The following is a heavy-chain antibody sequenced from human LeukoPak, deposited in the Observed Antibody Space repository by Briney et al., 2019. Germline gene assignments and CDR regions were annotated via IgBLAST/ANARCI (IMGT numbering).Heavy chain of an antibody. Sequence: ETLSLTCAVYGGSFSGYYWSWIRQPPGKGLEWVSAISGSGGTTYYADSVKGRFTIPRDNSKNTLYLQMNSLRAEDTAVYYCARSPPRYDTRFFDYWGQGTLVTVSP. CDR2: ISGSGGTT. J-gene: IGHJ4*02. V-gene: IGHV3-23*01. CDR1: GGSFSGYY. CDR3: ARSPPRYDTRFFDY. D-gene: IGHD1-14*01.